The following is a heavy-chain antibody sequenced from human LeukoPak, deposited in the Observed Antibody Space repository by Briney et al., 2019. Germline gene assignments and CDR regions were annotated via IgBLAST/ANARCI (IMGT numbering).Heavy chain of an antibody. J-gene: IGHJ4*02. CDR2: IFRTGST. Sequence: SETLSLTRTVSGGSISSGGYYWTWIRQHPGKGLKWIGYIFRTGSTYYNPSLNSRVAISLDTSKNHFSLNLTSVTAADTAVYYCARAPLPYGGNSGFDYWGQGTLVTVSS. D-gene: IGHD4-23*01. CDR3: ARAPLPYGGNSGFDY. V-gene: IGHV4-31*03. CDR1: GGSISSGGYY.